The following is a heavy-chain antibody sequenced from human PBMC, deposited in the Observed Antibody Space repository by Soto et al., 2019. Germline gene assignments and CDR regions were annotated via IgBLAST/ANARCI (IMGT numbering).Heavy chain of an antibody. CDR2: IVPAFGTP. J-gene: IGHJ6*02. CDR3: ARGATIFGVAAYSYYEMEV. D-gene: IGHD3-3*01. V-gene: IGHV1-69*01. CDR1: GGTFSNYA. Sequence: QVQLVQSGAEVKKPGSSVKVSCRASGGTFSNYAISWVRQAPGQGLEWMGGIVPAFGTPNYAQNLQGRITITADDSTTTVYMDLSILRSEDTAVYYCARGATIFGVAAYSYYEMEVWGQGTTVTVSS.